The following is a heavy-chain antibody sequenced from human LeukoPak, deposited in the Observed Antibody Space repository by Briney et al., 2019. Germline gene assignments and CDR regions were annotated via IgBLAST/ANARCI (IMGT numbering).Heavy chain of an antibody. V-gene: IGHV1-2*04. J-gene: IGHJ4*02. CDR2: INPNSGGT. CDR3: ARDDSSGWYGLDY. Sequence: ASVKVSCKASGYTFTGYYMHWVRQAPGQGLEWMGWINPNSGGTNYAQKFQGWVTMTRDTSISTAYMELSRLRSDDTAVYYCARDDSSGWYGLDYWGQGTLVTVSS. D-gene: IGHD6-19*01. CDR1: GYTFTGYY.